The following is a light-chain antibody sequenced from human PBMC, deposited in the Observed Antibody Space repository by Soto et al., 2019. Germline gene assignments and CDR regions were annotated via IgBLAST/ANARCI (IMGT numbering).Light chain of an antibody. J-gene: IGKJ4*01. CDR1: QSISSW. V-gene: IGKV1-5*03. CDR2: KAS. Sequence: DIQMTQSPSTLSASVGDRVTITCRASQSISSWLAWYQQKPGKAPKLLIYKASSLEGGVPSRFSGSGSGTEFTLTISSLQPDDFETYYCQQYKSYPLTFGGGTKVEIK. CDR3: QQYKSYPLT.